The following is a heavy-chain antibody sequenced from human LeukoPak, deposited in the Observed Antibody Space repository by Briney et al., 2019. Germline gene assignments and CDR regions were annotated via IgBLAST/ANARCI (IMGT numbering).Heavy chain of an antibody. CDR2: INPSGGST. CDR3: ARGYYYDSSGYWKVPAAFDI. J-gene: IGHJ3*02. CDR1: GYTFTSYY. D-gene: IGHD3-22*01. Sequence: ASVKVSCKASGYTFTSYYMHWVRQAPGQGLEWMGIINPSGGSTSYAQKFQGRVTMTRDTSTSTVYMELSSLRSEGTAVYYCARGYYYDSSGYWKVPAAFDIWGQGTMVTVSS. V-gene: IGHV1-46*01.